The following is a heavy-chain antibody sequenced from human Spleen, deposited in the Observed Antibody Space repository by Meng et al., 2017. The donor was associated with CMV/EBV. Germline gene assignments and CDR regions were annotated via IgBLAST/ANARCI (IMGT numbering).Heavy chain of an antibody. D-gene: IGHD3-10*01. V-gene: IGHV3-23*01. J-gene: IGHJ6*02. CDR2: ISGSGGST. Sequence: ETLSLTCTVSGDSINSGGYYWSWIRQHPGKGREWVSAISGSGGSTYYADSVKVRFTISRDNAKNSLYLQMNSLRAEDTAVYYCASFKSGYLDVWGQGTTVTVSS. CDR1: GDSINSGGYY. CDR3: ASFKSGYLDV.